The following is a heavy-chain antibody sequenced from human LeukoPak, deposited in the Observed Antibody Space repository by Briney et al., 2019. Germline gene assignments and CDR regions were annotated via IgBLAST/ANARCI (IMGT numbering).Heavy chain of an antibody. CDR2: LDPNGSEK. J-gene: IGHJ4*02. D-gene: IGHD2-15*01. V-gene: IGHV3-7*01. CDR3: AKDICSVGGCYSGDY. Sequence: GGSLRLSCVASGFSFNTYWMTWVRQAPGKGLEWVANLDPNGSEKTYVDSVKGRFTISRDNAKNTLYLQMNSLRPEDTAVYYCAKDICSVGGCYSGDYWGQGTLVTVSS. CDR1: GFSFNTYW.